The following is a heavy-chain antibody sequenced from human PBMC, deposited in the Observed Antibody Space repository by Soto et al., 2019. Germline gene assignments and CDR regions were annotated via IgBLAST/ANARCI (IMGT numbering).Heavy chain of an antibody. CDR2: IIPIFGTA. CDR3: ARVLRGSYSYDY. V-gene: IGHV1-69*13. J-gene: IGHJ4*02. D-gene: IGHD1-26*01. Sequence: SVKVSCQASGGTFSSYAIRWVRQAPGQGLEWMGGIIPIFGTATYAPKFQGSVTITADDSTSTAYMELSSLRSEDTAVYYCARVLRGSYSYDYWGQGTLVTVSS. CDR1: GGTFSSYA.